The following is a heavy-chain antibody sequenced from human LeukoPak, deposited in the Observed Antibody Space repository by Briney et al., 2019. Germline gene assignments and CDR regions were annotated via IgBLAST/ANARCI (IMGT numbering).Heavy chain of an antibody. J-gene: IGHJ4*02. CDR2: INHSGST. CDR3: AGGAPAGSFDY. Sequence: TSETLSLTCAVYGGSFSGYYWSWIRQPPGKGLEWIGEINHSGSTNYNPSLKSRVTISVDTSKNQFSLKLSSVTAADTAVYYCAGGAPAGSFDYWGQGTLVTVSS. V-gene: IGHV4-34*01. CDR1: GGSFSGYY.